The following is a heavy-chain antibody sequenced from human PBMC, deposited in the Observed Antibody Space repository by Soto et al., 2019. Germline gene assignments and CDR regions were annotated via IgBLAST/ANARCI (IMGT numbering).Heavy chain of an antibody. Sequence: QVQLVESGGGVVQAGRSLRLSCAASGFTFRSYGMHWVRQAPGKGLEWVAIIWYDGSKEYYADSVKGRFTVSRDNSKRTVFLQLSRLRAEDKAVYYCVRAALQIYADYGVPNSYFYYDYMDVWGQGTTVTVSS. J-gene: IGHJ6*03. D-gene: IGHD4-17*01. CDR3: VRAALQIYADYGVPNSYFYYDYMDV. CDR1: GFTFRSYG. CDR2: IWYDGSKE. V-gene: IGHV3-33*01.